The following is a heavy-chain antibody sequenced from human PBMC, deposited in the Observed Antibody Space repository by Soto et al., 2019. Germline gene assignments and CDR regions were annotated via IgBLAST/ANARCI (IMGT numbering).Heavy chain of an antibody. CDR3: ARDGGGYFDY. V-gene: IGHV3-21*01. CDR2: ISSSSSYI. CDR1: GFSFSSYA. D-gene: IGHD3-16*01. Sequence: GGSLRLSCVASGFSFSSYAMNWVRQAPGKGLEWVSSISSSSSYIYYADSVKGRFTISRDNAKNSLYLQMNSLRAEDTAVYYCARDGGGYFDYWGQGTLVTAPQ. J-gene: IGHJ4*02.